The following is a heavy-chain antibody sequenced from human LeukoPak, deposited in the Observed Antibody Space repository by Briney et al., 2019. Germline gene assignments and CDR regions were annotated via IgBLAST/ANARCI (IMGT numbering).Heavy chain of an antibody. CDR3: ARFQTPYSYAFISYYYYYMDV. D-gene: IGHD5-18*01. CDR2: MNPNSGNT. V-gene: IGHV1-8*01. Sequence: ASVKVSCKASGYTFTSYDINWVRQATGQGLEWMGWMNPNSGNTGYAQKFQGRVTMTRNTSISTAYMELSSLRSEDTAVYYCARFQTPYSYAFISYYYYYMDVWGKGTTVTVSS. CDR1: GYTFTSYD. J-gene: IGHJ6*03.